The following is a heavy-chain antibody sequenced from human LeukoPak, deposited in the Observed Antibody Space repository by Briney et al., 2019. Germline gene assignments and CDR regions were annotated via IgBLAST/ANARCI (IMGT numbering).Heavy chain of an antibody. J-gene: IGHJ6*03. Sequence: PGGSLRLSCAASGFTFSSYEMNWVRQAPGKGLEWVSYISSSGSTIYYADSVKGRFTISRDNAKNSLYLQMNSLRAEDTAVYYCARDPGSSFPMDVWGKGTTVTVSS. CDR1: GFTFSSYE. CDR2: ISSSGSTI. CDR3: ARDPGSSFPMDV. V-gene: IGHV3-48*03. D-gene: IGHD6-13*01.